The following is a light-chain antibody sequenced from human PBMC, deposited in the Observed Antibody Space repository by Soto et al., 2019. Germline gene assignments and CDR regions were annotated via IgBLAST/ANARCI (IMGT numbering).Light chain of an antibody. Sequence: VLTQSPGTLSLSPGERATVSCRASHGVSSNFLAWYQHKPGLAPRLLIYGASTRATGIPDRFSGSGSGTDFTLTISRLEPEDFAVYYCQQYGDSPPAWTFGQGTKMEIK. CDR2: GAS. CDR1: HGVSSNF. J-gene: IGKJ1*01. CDR3: QQYGDSPPAWT. V-gene: IGKV3-20*01.